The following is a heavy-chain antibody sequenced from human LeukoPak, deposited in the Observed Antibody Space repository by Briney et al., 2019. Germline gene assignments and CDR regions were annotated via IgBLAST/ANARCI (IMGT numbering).Heavy chain of an antibody. Sequence: PVGTLRLSCAASGFALTSYAMTWVRRAPGPGREWFSAIVGSVHSASYAASVTCRFTISRDIYKNTLYLQMNSMRVDDTAVYYCANHCYDSSGYCSIDYWGQGTLVTVFS. CDR3: ANHCYDSSGYCSIDY. D-gene: IGHD3-22*01. J-gene: IGHJ4*02. V-gene: IGHV3-23*01. CDR1: GFALTSYA. CDR2: IVGSVHSA.